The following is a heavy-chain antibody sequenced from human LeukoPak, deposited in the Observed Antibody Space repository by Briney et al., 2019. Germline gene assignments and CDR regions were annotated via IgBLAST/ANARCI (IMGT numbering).Heavy chain of an antibody. Sequence: GGSLRPSCAASGFIFSNYAMSWVRQAPGKGLEWVSAISGSGGNTYYADSVKGRFTISRDNSKNTLFLQMNSLGAEDTAVYYCAKEAQGCSITSCYFDSWGQGPLVTVSS. D-gene: IGHD2-2*01. J-gene: IGHJ4*02. V-gene: IGHV3-23*01. CDR3: AKEAQGCSITSCYFDS. CDR2: ISGSGGNT. CDR1: GFIFSNYA.